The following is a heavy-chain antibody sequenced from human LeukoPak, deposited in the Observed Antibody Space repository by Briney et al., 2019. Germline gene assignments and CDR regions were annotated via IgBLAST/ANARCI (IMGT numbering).Heavy chain of an antibody. V-gene: IGHV1-18*01. CDR2: ISAYNGNT. CDR3: ARDVGSGYDPSLIFDY. CDR1: GYTFTSFD. Sequence: ASVKVSCKASGYTFTSFDVTWVRQAPGQGLEWMGWISAYNGNTNYAQKLQGRVTMTTDTSTSTAYMELRSLRSDDTAVYYCARDVGSGYDPSLIFDYWGQGTLVTVSS. D-gene: IGHD5-12*01. J-gene: IGHJ4*02.